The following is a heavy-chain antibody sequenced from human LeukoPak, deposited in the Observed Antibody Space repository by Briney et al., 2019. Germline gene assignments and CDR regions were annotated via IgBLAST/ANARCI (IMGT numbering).Heavy chain of an antibody. Sequence: SETLSLTCTVSGGSIRSNYWSWIRQPPGKGLEWIGRIYTSGSTVYNPSLKSRVTMSVDTSKNQFSLKLTSVTAADTAVYYCARDMITLRGVIDLFDFWGQGTLVTVSS. CDR2: IYTSGST. CDR1: GGSIRSNY. D-gene: IGHD3-16*02. J-gene: IGHJ4*02. V-gene: IGHV4-4*07. CDR3: ARDMITLRGVIDLFDF.